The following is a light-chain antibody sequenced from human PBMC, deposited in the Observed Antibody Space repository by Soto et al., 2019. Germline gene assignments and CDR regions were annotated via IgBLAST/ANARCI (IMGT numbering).Light chain of an antibody. Sequence: QSVLTQPPSVSGAPGQRVTISCTGSSSNIGAGYHVHWYQQLPGTAPKLLIYGKNNRPSGVPDRFSGSKSGTSASLAITGLEAEDEADYFCQSYDSSLSGSVFGGGTKLTVL. CDR1: SSNIGAGYH. V-gene: IGLV1-40*01. J-gene: IGLJ3*02. CDR3: QSYDSSLSGSV. CDR2: GKN.